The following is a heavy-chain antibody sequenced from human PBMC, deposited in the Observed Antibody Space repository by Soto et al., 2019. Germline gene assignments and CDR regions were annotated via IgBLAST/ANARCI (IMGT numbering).Heavy chain of an antibody. D-gene: IGHD3-9*01. CDR2: IDGNGINK. CDR1: GFTFGGHS. CDR3: AKDFEIFAN. J-gene: IGHJ4*02. V-gene: IGHV3-23*01. Sequence: PGGSLRLSCAGSGFTFGGHSMTWVRQAPGKGLEWVSAIDGNGINKYYADSVKGRFTISRDNSKSTLFLRMNSLGPEDTAVYFCAKDFEIFANWGQGTLVTVSS.